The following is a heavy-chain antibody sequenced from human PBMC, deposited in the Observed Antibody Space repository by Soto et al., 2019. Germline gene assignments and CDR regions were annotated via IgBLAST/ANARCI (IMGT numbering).Heavy chain of an antibody. J-gene: IGHJ4*02. CDR1: GGTFSSYA. CDR2: IIPIFGTA. CDR3: AKVAAGPYYFDY. D-gene: IGHD6-6*01. Sequence: SVKVSCKASGGTFSSYAISWVRQAPGQGLEWMGGIIPIFGTANYAQKFQGRVTITADESTSTAYMELSSLRSEDTAVYYCAKVAAGPYYFDYWGQGTLVTVSS. V-gene: IGHV1-69*13.